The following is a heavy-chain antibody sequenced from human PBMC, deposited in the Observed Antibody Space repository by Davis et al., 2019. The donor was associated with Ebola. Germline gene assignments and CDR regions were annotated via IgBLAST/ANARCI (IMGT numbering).Heavy chain of an antibody. Sequence: PGGPLRLSCAASGLTFSSYAMSWVRQAPGKGLEWVSRISAIGGDTYYADSVKGRFTIPRDNSKNTRNRQMNSLKAEDTAIYYCAKLDYNDSYYQDWGQGTLVTVSS. J-gene: IGHJ1*01. CDR1: GLTFSSYA. V-gene: IGHV3-23*01. D-gene: IGHD4-17*01. CDR2: ISAIGGDT. CDR3: AKLDYNDSYYQD.